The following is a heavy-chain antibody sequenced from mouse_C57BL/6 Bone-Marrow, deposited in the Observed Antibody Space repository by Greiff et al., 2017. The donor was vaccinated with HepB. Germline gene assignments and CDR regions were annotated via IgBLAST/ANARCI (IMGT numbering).Heavy chain of an antibody. CDR3: ARHIYDGYLAWFAY. Sequence: EVKLVESGGGLVQPGGSLKLSCAASGFTFSDYYMYWVRQTPEKRLEWVAYISNGGGSTYYPDTVKGRFTISRDNAKNTLYLQMSRLKSEDTAMYYCARHIYDGYLAWFAYWGQGTLVTVSA. J-gene: IGHJ3*01. CDR1: GFTFSDYY. V-gene: IGHV5-12*01. CDR2: ISNGGGST. D-gene: IGHD2-3*01.